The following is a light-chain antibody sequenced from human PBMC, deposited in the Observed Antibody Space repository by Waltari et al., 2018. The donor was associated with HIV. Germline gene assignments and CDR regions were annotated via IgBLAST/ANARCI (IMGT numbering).Light chain of an antibody. CDR2: WSF. CDR3: RQALQTPSIT. J-gene: IGKJ5*01. V-gene: IGKV4-1*01. CDR1: QSVLSRSNNENY. Sequence: DIVMTQSPDSLAVSLGARATINCKSSQSVLSRSNNENYLAWYQQKPGQPPKLLIDWSFTRHSGVPDRFSGSGAGTDLTLKISRVEADDVGGYYFRQALQTPSITFGQGTRLEIK.